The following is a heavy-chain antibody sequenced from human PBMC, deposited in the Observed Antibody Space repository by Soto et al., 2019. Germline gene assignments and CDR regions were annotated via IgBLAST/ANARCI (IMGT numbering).Heavy chain of an antibody. J-gene: IGHJ5*02. CDR2: IIPMYGPA. D-gene: IGHD3-10*01. V-gene: IGHV1-69*01. Sequence: QVQLVESGAEVKKPGSSVTVSCKASGGTFSSYAIHWVRQAPGQGLEWMGGIIPMYGPAKYAQRFQGRVTITADESTTTVYMELTSLTSQDTAVYYCARVTSMVRGVIDNWFDPWGHGTLVTVSS. CDR1: GGTFSSYA. CDR3: ARVTSMVRGVIDNWFDP.